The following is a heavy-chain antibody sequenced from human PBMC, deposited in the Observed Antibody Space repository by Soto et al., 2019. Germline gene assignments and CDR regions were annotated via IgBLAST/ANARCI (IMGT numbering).Heavy chain of an antibody. D-gene: IGHD1-1*01. J-gene: IGHJ6*04. Sequence: PSETLSLTCTVSGGSISSSSYYWGWIRQPPGKGLEWIGSIYYSGSTYYNPSLKSRVTISVDTSKNQFSLKLSSVTAADTAVYYCAGGPGTGTDPMDVWGKGTTVTVSS. CDR2: IYYSGST. V-gene: IGHV4-39*01. CDR1: GGSISSSSYY. CDR3: AGGPGTGTDPMDV.